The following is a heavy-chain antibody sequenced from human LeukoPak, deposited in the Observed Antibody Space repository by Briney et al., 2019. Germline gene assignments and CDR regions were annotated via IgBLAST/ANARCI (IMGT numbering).Heavy chain of an antibody. CDR1: GGSFSGYY. Sequence: SETLSLTCAVYGGSFSGYYWSWIRQPPGKGLEWIGEINHSGSTNYNPSLRSRVTISVDTSKNQFSLKLSSVTAADTAVYYCARVKAPGAFDIWGQGTMVTVSS. D-gene: IGHD6-6*01. CDR3: ARVKAPGAFDI. J-gene: IGHJ3*02. V-gene: IGHV4-34*01. CDR2: INHSGST.